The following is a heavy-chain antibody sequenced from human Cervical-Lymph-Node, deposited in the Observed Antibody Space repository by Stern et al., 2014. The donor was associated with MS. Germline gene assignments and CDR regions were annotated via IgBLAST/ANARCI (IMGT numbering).Heavy chain of an antibody. CDR3: ARRRNSFAFRDAFDI. Sequence: VQLVQSGPGLVKPSETLSIACTVSGGSMNTYYWSWIRQPPGKGLEWIGYMFHRGSANYNPSLKSRVTISVATSQSQFSLTARSFTAADTAVYYCARRRNSFAFRDAFDIWGQGTMVTVSS. D-gene: IGHD3-16*01. CDR1: GGSMNTYY. V-gene: IGHV4-59*08. J-gene: IGHJ3*02. CDR2: MFHRGSA.